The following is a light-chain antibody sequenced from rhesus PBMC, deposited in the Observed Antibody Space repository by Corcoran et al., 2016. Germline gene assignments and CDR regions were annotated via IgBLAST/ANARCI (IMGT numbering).Light chain of an antibody. Sequence: QAALTQSPSVSGSTGQSVNISCTGTSSDIGGYNRVSWYQQHPGKAPQLMIFGVCQRPSGVSDRFSGTKSGNTASLTISGLQAEDEADYYCNSYANSSAYIFGTGTRLTVL. CDR1: SSDIGGYNR. CDR2: GVC. V-gene: IGLV2-13*02. CDR3: NSYANSSAYI. J-gene: IGLJ1*01.